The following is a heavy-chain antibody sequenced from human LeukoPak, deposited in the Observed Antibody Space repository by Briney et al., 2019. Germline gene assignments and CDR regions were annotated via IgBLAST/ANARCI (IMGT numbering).Heavy chain of an antibody. CDR3: ARDSSVRFVSGRLAY. J-gene: IGHJ4*02. V-gene: IGHV1-18*01. CDR1: GYTFTSYG. Sequence: ASVKVSCKASGYTFTSYGISWVRQAPGQGLEWMGWISAYNGDTSYALKLQGRVTMTTDTSTSTAYLELRSLRSDDTAVYYCARDSSVRFVSGRLAYWGQGTLVTVSS. D-gene: IGHD2-15*01. CDR2: ISAYNGDT.